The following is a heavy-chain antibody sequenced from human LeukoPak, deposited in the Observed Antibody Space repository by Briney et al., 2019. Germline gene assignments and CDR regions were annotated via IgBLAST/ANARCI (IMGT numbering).Heavy chain of an antibody. CDR1: GYTFTSYG. J-gene: IGHJ4*02. D-gene: IGHD2-2*01. V-gene: IGHV1-18*01. Sequence: GASVKVSCKASGYTFTSYGISWVRQAPGQGLEWMGWISAYNGNTNYAQKLQGRVTMTTDTSTSTAYMELRSLRSDDTAVYYCARVDSSSTSCYSNYWGQGTLVTVSS. CDR3: ARVDSSSTSCYSNY. CDR2: ISAYNGNT.